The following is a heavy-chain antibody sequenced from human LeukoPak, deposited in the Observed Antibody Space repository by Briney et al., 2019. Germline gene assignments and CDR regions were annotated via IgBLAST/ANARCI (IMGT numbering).Heavy chain of an antibody. CDR3: AAYGGDWDFDS. J-gene: IGHJ4*02. CDR2: IYYSGST. Sequence: SETLSLTCTVSGGSISSYYWSWIRQPPGKGLEWIGYIYYSGSTNYNPSLKSRVTISVDTSKKQFSLKLRSVTAADTGVYFCAAYGGDWDFDSWGQGTLVIVSS. D-gene: IGHD2-21*02. CDR1: GGSISSYY. V-gene: IGHV4-59*12.